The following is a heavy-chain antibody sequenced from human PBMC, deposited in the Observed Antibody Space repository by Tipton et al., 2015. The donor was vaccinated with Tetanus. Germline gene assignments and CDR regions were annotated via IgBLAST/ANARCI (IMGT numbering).Heavy chain of an antibody. J-gene: IGHJ3*02. Sequence: SLRLSCAASGFNFSSYWMSWVRQAPGKGLEWVANIKQDGSEKYYVDSVKGRFTISRDNAKNSLYLQMNSLRAEDTAVYYCARDNDYSNYEGAAFYTWGQGTMVPVSS. D-gene: IGHD4-11*01. CDR2: IKQDGSEK. CDR3: ARDNDYSNYEGAAFYT. CDR1: GFNFSSYW. V-gene: IGHV3-7*01.